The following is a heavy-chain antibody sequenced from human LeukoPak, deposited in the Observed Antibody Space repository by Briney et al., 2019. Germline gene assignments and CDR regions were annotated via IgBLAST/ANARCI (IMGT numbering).Heavy chain of an antibody. J-gene: IGHJ4*02. CDR1: GYTFTSYG. Sequence: ASVKVSCKASGYTFTSYGISWVRQAPGQGLEWMGGISVCNGNTNYAQKLQGRVTMTTDTSTSTAYMELRSLRSDDTAVYYCARWPAVTNTAFDYWGQGTLVTVSS. D-gene: IGHD4-17*01. V-gene: IGHV1-18*01. CDR3: ARWPAVTNTAFDY. CDR2: ISVCNGNT.